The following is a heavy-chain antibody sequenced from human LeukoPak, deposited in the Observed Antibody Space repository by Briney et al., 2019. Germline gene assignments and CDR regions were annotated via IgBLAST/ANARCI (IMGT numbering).Heavy chain of an antibody. V-gene: IGHV4-59*08. CDR3: ARASYSYDINGWVPFDY. CDR2: IYYTGST. CDR1: DDSITIYY. Sequence: PSETLSLTCTVSDDSITIYYWSWIRQSPGKGLEWIGYIYYTGSTTYNPSLKSRVTISGDTSKNQFSLRLSSVTAADTAVYYCARASYSYDINGWVPFDYWGQGTLVTVSS. J-gene: IGHJ4*02. D-gene: IGHD3-22*01.